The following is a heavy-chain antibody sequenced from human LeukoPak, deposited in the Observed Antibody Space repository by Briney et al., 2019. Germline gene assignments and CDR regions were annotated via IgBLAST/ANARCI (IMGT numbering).Heavy chain of an antibody. D-gene: IGHD3-3*01. CDR3: ARSTPFYDFWSGYSYMDV. CDR1: GYTFTGYY. CDR2: INPNSGGT. V-gene: IGHV1-2*02. J-gene: IGHJ6*03. Sequence: GASVKVSCKASGYTFTGYYMHWVRQASGQGLEWMGWINPNSGGTNYAQKFQGRVTMTRDTSISTAYMELSRLRSDDTAVYYCARSTPFYDFWSGYSYMDVWGKGTTVTVSS.